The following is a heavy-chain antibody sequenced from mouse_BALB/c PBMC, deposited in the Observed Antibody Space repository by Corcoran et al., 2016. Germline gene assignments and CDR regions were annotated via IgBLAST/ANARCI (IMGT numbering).Heavy chain of an antibody. Sequence: QIQLVQSGPELKKPGETVKISCKASGYTFTHYGMNWVKQAPGKGLKWMGWINTYTGEPTYADDFKGRFAFSLETSASTAYLQINNLKNEDMATYFCARYNGNDAMDYWGQGTSVTVSS. J-gene: IGHJ4*01. CDR2: INTYTGEP. V-gene: IGHV9-1*02. CDR3: ARYNGNDAMDY. D-gene: IGHD2-1*01. CDR1: GYTFTHYG.